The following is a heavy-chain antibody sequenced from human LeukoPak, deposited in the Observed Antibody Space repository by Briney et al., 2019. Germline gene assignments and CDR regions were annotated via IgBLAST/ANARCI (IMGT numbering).Heavy chain of an antibody. CDR1: GGRFNNYG. V-gene: IGHV1-69*01. CDR3: ASDFTCFHL. J-gene: IGHJ5*02. Sequence: ASVTVSFKASGGRFNNYGSRWVGQAPGQGREGMGGISANFGKGKYTQKFQGRVTITADESTSTAHMDLRSLSSEDTAVYYCASDFTCFHLWGQGPLVTVSS. CDR2: ISANFGKG.